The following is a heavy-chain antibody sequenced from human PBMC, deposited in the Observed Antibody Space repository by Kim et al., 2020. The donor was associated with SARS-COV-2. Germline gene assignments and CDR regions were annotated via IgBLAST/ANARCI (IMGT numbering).Heavy chain of an antibody. CDR2: IYYSGST. Sequence: SETLSLTCTVSGGSISSGGYYWSWIRQHPGKGLEWIGYIYYSGSTYYNPSLKSRVTISVDTSKNQFSLKLSSVTAADTAVYYCSRDLTGHYFDYWGQGTLVTVSS. CDR1: GGSISSGGYY. CDR3: SRDLTGHYFDY. D-gene: IGHD3-9*01. J-gene: IGHJ4*02. V-gene: IGHV4-31*03.